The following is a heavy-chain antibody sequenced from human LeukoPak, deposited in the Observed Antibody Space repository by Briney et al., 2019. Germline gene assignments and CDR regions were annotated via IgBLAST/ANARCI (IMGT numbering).Heavy chain of an antibody. Sequence: SETLSLTCTVSGGSISSNFWSWIRQPPGKGLEWIGYIYYSGSTNYNPSLKSRVTISVDTSKNQFSLKLSFVTAADTAVYYCARHAGIAHFDYWGQGTLVTVSS. J-gene: IGHJ4*02. CDR3: ARHAGIAHFDY. V-gene: IGHV4-59*08. CDR1: GGSISSNF. D-gene: IGHD6-13*01. CDR2: IYYSGST.